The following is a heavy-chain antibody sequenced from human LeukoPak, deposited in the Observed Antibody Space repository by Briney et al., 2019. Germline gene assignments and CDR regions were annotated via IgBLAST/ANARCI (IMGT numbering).Heavy chain of an antibody. Sequence: GGSLRLSCAASGFTFSSYSMNWVRQAPGKGLEWVSSISSCSSYIFYADSVKGRFTISRDNAKNSLYLQMNSLRAEDTAVYYCARERSGEINDYWGQGTLVTVSS. CDR3: ARERSGEINDY. J-gene: IGHJ4*02. D-gene: IGHD3-3*01. CDR1: GFTFSSYS. V-gene: IGHV3-21*01. CDR2: ISSCSSYI.